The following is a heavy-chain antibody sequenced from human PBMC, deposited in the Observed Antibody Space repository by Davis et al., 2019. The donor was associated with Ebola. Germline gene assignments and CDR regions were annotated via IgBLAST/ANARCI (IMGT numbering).Heavy chain of an antibody. D-gene: IGHD6-13*01. CDR1: GFTFSSYS. V-gene: IGHV3-21*01. CDR3: ARDRGIAQAAPVQYYYYGMDV. CDR2: ISSSSRYI. J-gene: IGHJ6*02. Sequence: GGSLRLSCAASGFTFSSYSMNWVRQAPGKGLEWVSSISSSSRYIYYADSVKGRFTISRDNAKNSLYLQMNSLRAEDTAVYYCARDRGIAQAAPVQYYYYGMDVWGQGTTVTVSS.